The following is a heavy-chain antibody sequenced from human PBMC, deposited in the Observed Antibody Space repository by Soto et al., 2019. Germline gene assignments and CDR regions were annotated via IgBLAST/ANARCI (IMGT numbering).Heavy chain of an antibody. D-gene: IGHD1-26*01. J-gene: IGHJ6*02. CDR1: GYTFTTSG. CDR3: ARQGSWPYFYYGLDV. Sequence: GPEVRKPGASVKVSCEASGYTFTTSGISWVRQVPGQGLEWMGWISTYNGDTNSAQNFQGRVLMTADTSTGTAYMELMSLKSDDTAVYYCARQGSWPYFYYGLDVWGQGTTVTVSS. CDR2: ISTYNGDT. V-gene: IGHV1-18*01.